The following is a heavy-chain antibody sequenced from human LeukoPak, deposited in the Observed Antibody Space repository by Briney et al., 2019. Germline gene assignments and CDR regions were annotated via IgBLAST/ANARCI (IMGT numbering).Heavy chain of an antibody. Sequence: SETLSLTCTVSGDSISSSSYYWGWIRQPPGKGLEWIGNIHYSGNTYYKSSLKSRVTISLDTSKNQFSLELSSVTAADTAVYYCARASTYYYDSSGYPGAYYYYYYYMDVWGKGTTVTVSS. D-gene: IGHD3-22*01. V-gene: IGHV4-39*07. CDR3: ARASTYYYDSSGYPGAYYYYYYYMDV. CDR1: GDSISSSSYY. J-gene: IGHJ6*03. CDR2: IHYSGNT.